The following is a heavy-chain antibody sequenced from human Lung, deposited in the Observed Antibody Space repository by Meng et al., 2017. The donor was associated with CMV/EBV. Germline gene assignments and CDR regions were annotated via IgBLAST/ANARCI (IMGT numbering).Heavy chain of an antibody. V-gene: IGHV4-4*02. D-gene: IGHD6-19*01. Sequence: HVRLEVPVPGPVELSGPLSPACAVSGGSIGSSNWWSWVRQPPGKGLEWIGEIYHSGSTNYNPSLKSRVTISVDKSKNQFSLKLSSVTAADTAVYYCASFPPPGKQWLVTDYWGQGTLVTVSS. CDR1: GGSIGSSNW. CDR3: ASFPPPGKQWLVTDY. CDR2: IYHSGST. J-gene: IGHJ4*02.